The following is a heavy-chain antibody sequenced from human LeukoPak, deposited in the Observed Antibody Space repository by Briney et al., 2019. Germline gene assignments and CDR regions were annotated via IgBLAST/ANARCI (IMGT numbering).Heavy chain of an antibody. V-gene: IGHV3-13*01. D-gene: IGHD4-17*01. CDR1: GFTFSSYD. CDR3: ARGDYGDYYLDY. Sequence: GGSLRLSCAASGFTFSSYDMHWVRHPTGRGLEWVSAIGSGGDTYYPGSVKGRFTISRDNAKNSLYLQINSLRADDTAVYYCARGDYGDYYLDYWGQGTLVTVSS. CDR2: IGSGGDT. J-gene: IGHJ4*02.